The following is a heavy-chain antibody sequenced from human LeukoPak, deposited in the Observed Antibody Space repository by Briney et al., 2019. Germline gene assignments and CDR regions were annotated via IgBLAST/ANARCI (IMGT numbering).Heavy chain of an antibody. CDR2: IRYDGSDK. J-gene: IGHJ4*02. CDR1: GFTFSSYG. CDR3: AREGLDY. Sequence: GGSLRLSCSASGFTFSSYGMHWVRQAPGKGLVWVAFIRYDGSDKYYAESVKGRFTISRDNSKNTLYLQMNSLRTEDTAVYYCAREGLDYWGQGTLVTVSS. V-gene: IGHV3-30*02.